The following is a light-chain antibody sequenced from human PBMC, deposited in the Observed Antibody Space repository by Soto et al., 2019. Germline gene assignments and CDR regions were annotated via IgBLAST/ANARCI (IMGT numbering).Light chain of an antibody. CDR2: EGS. CDR3: CSYAGSTTYV. J-gene: IGLJ1*01. V-gene: IGLV2-23*01. CDR1: SSDVGSYSL. Sequence: QSVLTQPASVSGSPGQSITISCTGTSSDVGSYSLVSWYQQHPGKAPKLMIYEGSKRPSGLSNRFSGSKSGNTASLTISGLQAEDEADYYCCSYAGSTTYVFGTGTKLTV.